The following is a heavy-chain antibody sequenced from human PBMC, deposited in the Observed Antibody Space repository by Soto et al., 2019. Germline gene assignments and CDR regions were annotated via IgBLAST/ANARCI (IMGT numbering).Heavy chain of an antibody. J-gene: IGHJ3*02. CDR2: INAGKGNT. D-gene: IGHD4-17*01. Sequence: GASVKVSCKASGYTFTKYIIHWVRQAPGQRLEWMGWINAGKGNTKYSQKFQGRVTITRDTSASKAYMELRSLRSEDTAVYYCARDRVWTTVVTEGDSFHICGPGTMLTVSS. CDR3: ARDRVWTTVVTEGDSFHI. V-gene: IGHV1-3*01. CDR1: GYTFTKYI.